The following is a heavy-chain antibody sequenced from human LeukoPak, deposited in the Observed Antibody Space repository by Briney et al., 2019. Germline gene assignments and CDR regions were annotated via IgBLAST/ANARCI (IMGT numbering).Heavy chain of an antibody. J-gene: IGHJ3*02. D-gene: IGHD6-6*01. CDR3: ARERIPYSSSPGAFDI. Sequence: PSETLSLTCTVSGGSISSYYWSWIRQPPGKGLEWIGYIYHSGSTNHNPSLKSRVTISVDTSKNQFSLKLSSVTAADTAVYYCARERIPYSSSPGAFDIWGQGTMVTVSS. CDR2: IYHSGST. V-gene: IGHV4-59*01. CDR1: GGSISSYY.